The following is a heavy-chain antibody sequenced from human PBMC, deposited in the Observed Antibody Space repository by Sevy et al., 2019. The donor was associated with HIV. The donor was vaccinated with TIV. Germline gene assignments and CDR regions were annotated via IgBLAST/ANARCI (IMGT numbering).Heavy chain of an antibody. CDR3: ARGVTGDLDYFDY. CDR1: GFTFSSYS. D-gene: IGHD7-27*01. Sequence: GGSLRLSCAASGFTFSSYSMNWVRQAPGKGLEWVSYISSSSSTIYYADSVKGGFTISRDNAKNSLYLQMNSLRDEDTAVYYCARGVTGDLDYFDYWGQGTLVTVSS. J-gene: IGHJ4*02. V-gene: IGHV3-48*02. CDR2: ISSSSSTI.